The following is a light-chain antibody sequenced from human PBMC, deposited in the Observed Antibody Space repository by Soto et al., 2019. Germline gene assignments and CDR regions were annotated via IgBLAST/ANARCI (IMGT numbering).Light chain of an antibody. CDR1: HNIDIY. CDR2: TAS. V-gene: IGKV1-39*01. Sequence: DIQMTQSPSSLSASVGDRVTITCRASHNIDIYLSWYQQKPGKAPNLLIHTASTVHSGVPSRFSGSGSGTDFTLTIASLQPEDFGTYYCQQSYSSVRTFGQGTKVE. CDR3: QQSYSSVRT. J-gene: IGKJ1*01.